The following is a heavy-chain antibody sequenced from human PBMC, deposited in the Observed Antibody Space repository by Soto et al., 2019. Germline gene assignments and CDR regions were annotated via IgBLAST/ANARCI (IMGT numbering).Heavy chain of an antibody. CDR2: IYHVGST. V-gene: IGHV4-4*02. J-gene: IGHJ4*02. D-gene: IGHD4-17*01. Sequence: PSETMSLTCTVSANTLSNSFWWTWVRQSPGKGLEWIGQIYHVGSTNYNPALKSRVTISVDKSKNQFSLKLTSVNAADTAVYYCAKASYGLGYFGYWGQGALVTVSS. CDR1: ANTLSNSFW. CDR3: AKASYGLGYFGY.